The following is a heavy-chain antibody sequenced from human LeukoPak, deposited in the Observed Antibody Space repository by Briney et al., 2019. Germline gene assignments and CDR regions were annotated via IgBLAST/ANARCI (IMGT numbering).Heavy chain of an antibody. CDR2: IYYSGST. CDR3: ARDEGWYEKNFQH. V-gene: IGHV4-39*07. J-gene: IGHJ1*01. Sequence: SETLSLTCTVSWGSISSSSYYWGWIRQPPGKGLEWIGSIYYSGSTYYNPSLKSRVTISVDTSKNQFSLKLSSVTAADTAVYYCARDEGWYEKNFQHWGQGTLVTVSS. D-gene: IGHD6-19*01. CDR1: WGSISSSSYY.